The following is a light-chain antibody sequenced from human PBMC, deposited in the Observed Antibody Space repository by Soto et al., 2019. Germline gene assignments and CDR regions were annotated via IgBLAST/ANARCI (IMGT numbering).Light chain of an antibody. CDR1: SSDIGAYNY. V-gene: IGLV2-8*01. Sequence: QSALTQPPSASGSPGQSVTISCTGTSSDIGAYNYVSWYQQHPGKAPKLMIHEVSKRPSGVPDRFSGSKSGNTASLTVSGLQDEDEADYYCSSYAGSNDRWVFGGGPKLTVL. CDR3: SSYAGSNDRWV. CDR2: EVS. J-gene: IGLJ3*02.